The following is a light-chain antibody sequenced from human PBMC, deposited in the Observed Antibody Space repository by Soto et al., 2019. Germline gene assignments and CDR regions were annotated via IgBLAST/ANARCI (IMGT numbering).Light chain of an antibody. J-gene: IGKJ2*01. Sequence: EIVLTQSPGTLSLSPGETATLSCWASQSVSSSYLAWYQQKPGQAPRLLIYGASSRATGIPDRFSGSGSGTDFTVTISRLEPEDFAVYYCQQYGSSPPNTFGQGTKLEIK. CDR2: GAS. CDR3: QQYGSSPPNT. V-gene: IGKV3-20*01. CDR1: QSVSSSY.